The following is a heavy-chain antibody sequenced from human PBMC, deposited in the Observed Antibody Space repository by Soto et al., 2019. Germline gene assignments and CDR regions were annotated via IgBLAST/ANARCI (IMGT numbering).Heavy chain of an antibody. CDR3: ARSHGRSTSLEIYYYYYYGMDV. V-gene: IGHV1-69*01. Sequence: QVQLVQSGAEVKKPGSSVKVSCKASGGTFSSYAISWVRQAPGQGLEWMGGIIPISDTTNYAQKFQGRVTITADESTSTAYMELSSLRSEDTAVYYCARSHGRSTSLEIYYYYYYGMDVWGQGTTVTVSS. J-gene: IGHJ6*02. CDR2: IIPISDTT. D-gene: IGHD2-2*01. CDR1: GGTFSSYA.